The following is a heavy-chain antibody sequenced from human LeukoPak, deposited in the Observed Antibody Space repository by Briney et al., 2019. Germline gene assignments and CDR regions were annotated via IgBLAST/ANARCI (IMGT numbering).Heavy chain of an antibody. J-gene: IGHJ4*02. D-gene: IGHD3-3*01. CDR3: ARGRVDFWSGHFDY. CDR1: GFTFSSYS. CDR2: IKQDGSEK. Sequence: GGSLRLSCAASGFTFSSYSMNWVRQAPGKGLEWVANIKQDGSEKYYVDSVKGRFTISRDNAKNSLYLQMNSLRAEDTAVYYCARGRVDFWSGHFDYWGQGTLVTVSS. V-gene: IGHV3-7*01.